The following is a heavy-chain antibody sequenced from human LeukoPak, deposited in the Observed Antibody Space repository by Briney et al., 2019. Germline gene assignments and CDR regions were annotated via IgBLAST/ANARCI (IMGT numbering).Heavy chain of an antibody. D-gene: IGHD5-12*01. CDR1: GFTFSNYA. CDR2: VSYDGSNK. V-gene: IGHV3-30*04. J-gene: IGHJ4*02. CDR3: ARDGRSGYDFGFHFDY. Sequence: GGSLRLSCAASGFTFSNYAMHWVREDPGKGLEGVAVVSYDGSNKYYADSVKGRFTISRDDSKNSLYLQVNSLRGEDPAVYYCARDGRSGYDFGFHFDYWGLGTLVTVSS.